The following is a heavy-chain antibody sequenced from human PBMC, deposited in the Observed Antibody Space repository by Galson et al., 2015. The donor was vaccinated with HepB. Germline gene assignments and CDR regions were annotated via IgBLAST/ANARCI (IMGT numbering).Heavy chain of an antibody. Sequence: KVSCKASGYTFKDHFIHWVRQAPGQGLEWMGWINPNSGGTNYARKFQGRVTMTTDSSISTAYMYLRLRSDDTAIYFCAREAMTSVTTSMDVWGQGATVNVFS. V-gene: IGHV1-2*02. CDR3: AREAMTSVTTSMDV. CDR2: INPNSGGT. J-gene: IGHJ6*02. D-gene: IGHD4-17*01. CDR1: GYTFKDHF.